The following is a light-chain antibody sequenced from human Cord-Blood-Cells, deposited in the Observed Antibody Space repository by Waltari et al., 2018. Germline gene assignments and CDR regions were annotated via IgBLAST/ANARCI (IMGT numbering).Light chain of an antibody. CDR3: QQYNNWLT. CDR1: QSVSSN. V-gene: IGKV3-15*01. J-gene: IGKJ5*01. Sequence: EIVMTQSPATLSVSPGXXXXLSCRASQSVSSNLAWHHQKPGQAPRLLIYGASTRATGIPARFSGSGSGTEFTLTISSLQSEDFAVYYCQQYNNWLTFGQGTRLEIK. CDR2: GAS.